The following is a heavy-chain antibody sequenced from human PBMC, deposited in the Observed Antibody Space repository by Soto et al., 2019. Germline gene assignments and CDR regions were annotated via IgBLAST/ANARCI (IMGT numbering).Heavy chain of an antibody. CDR2: IWYDGSNK. Sequence: GSLRLSCAASGFTFSSYGMHWVRQAPGKGLEWVAVIWYDGSNKYYADSVEGRFTISRDNSKNTLYLQMNSLRAEDTAVYYCARNAYCGGDCYSPYYYGMDVWGQGTTVTVSS. CDR1: GFTFSSYG. CDR3: ARNAYCGGDCYSPYYYGMDV. D-gene: IGHD2-21*02. J-gene: IGHJ6*02. V-gene: IGHV3-33*01.